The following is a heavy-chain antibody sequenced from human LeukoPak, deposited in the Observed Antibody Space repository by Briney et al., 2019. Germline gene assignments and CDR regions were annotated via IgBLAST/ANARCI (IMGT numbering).Heavy chain of an antibody. V-gene: IGHV1-69*04. D-gene: IGHD3-10*01. CDR2: IIPILGIA. CDR3: ARDNRWFGELFGFDP. CDR1: GYTFTSYG. Sequence: SVKVSCKASGYTFTSYGISWVRQAPGQGLEWMGRIIPILGIANYAQKFQGRVTITADKSTSTAYMELSSLRSEDTAVYYCARDNRWFGELFGFDPWGQGTLVTVSS. J-gene: IGHJ5*02.